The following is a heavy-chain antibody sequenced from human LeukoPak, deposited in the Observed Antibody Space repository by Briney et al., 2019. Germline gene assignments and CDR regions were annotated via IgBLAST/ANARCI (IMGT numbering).Heavy chain of an antibody. CDR2: INPSAGST. CDR1: GYTFTSYY. CDR3: ASSRSTMIYSSDDYYYGMDV. J-gene: IGHJ6*02. Sequence: ASVKVSCKASGYTFTSYYMHWVRRAPGQGLDWVGIINPSAGSTTYAQKFQGRVTMTRDTSTSTVYMELSSLRSKDTAVYYCASSRSTMIYSSDDYYYGMDVWGQGTTVTVSS. V-gene: IGHV1-46*01. D-gene: IGHD3-22*01.